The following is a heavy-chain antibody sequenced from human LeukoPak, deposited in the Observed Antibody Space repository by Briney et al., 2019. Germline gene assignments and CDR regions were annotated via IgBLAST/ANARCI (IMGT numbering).Heavy chain of an antibody. CDR2: ISGSGGST. CDR1: GFTFSSYA. J-gene: IGHJ4*02. V-gene: IGHV3-23*01. CDR3: AKTFSSNWYTLPSN. Sequence: PGASLRLSCAASGFTFSSYAMSWVRQAPGKGLEWVSAISGSGGSTYYADSVKGRFTISRDNSKNTLYLQMSSLRAEDTAVYYCAKTFSSNWYTLPSNWGQGTLVTVSS. D-gene: IGHD6-13*01.